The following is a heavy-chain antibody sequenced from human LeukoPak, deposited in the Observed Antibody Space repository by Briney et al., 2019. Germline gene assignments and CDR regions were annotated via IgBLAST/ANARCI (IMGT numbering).Heavy chain of an antibody. CDR1: GGPVSDYY. D-gene: IGHD6-13*01. CDR2: IYHTGST. J-gene: IGHJ3*01. Sequence: SETLSLTCTISGGPVSDYYWSWIRQSPGKGLEWIGYIYHTGSTSYSPSLKSRVTISADTSKNQFSLKLRSVTAADTAVYYCARISSSNWYNERGAFDVWGQGTMVTVSS. V-gene: IGHV4-59*02. CDR3: ARISSSNWYNERGAFDV.